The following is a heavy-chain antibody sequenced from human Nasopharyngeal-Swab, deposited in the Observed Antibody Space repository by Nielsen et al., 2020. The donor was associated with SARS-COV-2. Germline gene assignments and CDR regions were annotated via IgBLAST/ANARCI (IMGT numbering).Heavy chain of an antibody. CDR2: IYYSGST. D-gene: IGHD3-10*01. Sequence: PGKGPEWIGSIYYSGSTYYNPSLKSRVTISVDTSKNQFSLKLSSVTAADTAVYYCARERGRGGIWNYYYYYMDVWGKGTTVTVSS. CDR3: ARERGRGGIWNYYYYYMDV. V-gene: IGHV4-39*07. J-gene: IGHJ6*03.